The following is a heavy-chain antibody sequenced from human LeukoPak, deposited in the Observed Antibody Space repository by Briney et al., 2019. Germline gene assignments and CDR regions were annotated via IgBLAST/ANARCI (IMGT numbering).Heavy chain of an antibody. J-gene: IGHJ3*01. Sequence: ASVRVSCKASGYTFTDYYIHWVRQAPGQGLEWMGWLNPKTGATHYGQNFQGRLSLTRDTSIITAFMELTTLRPDDTAVYYCTRLDYTGNSAFDSDVWGQGTLVTVSS. CDR3: TRLDYTGNSAFDSDV. CDR2: LNPKTGAT. V-gene: IGHV1-2*02. D-gene: IGHD4-23*01. CDR1: GYTFTDYY.